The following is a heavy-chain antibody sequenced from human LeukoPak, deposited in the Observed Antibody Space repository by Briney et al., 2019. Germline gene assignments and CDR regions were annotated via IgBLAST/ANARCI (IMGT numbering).Heavy chain of an antibody. CDR1: GGSFSGYY. D-gene: IGHD6-19*01. CDR2: INHSGST. J-gene: IGHJ6*03. Sequence: SETLSLTCAVYGGSFSGYYWSWIRQPPGKGLEWIGEINHSGSTNYNPSLKSRVTISVDTSKNQFSLKLSSVTAADTAVYYCARLRRRGLVLRYYYYYMDVWGKGTTVTVSS. V-gene: IGHV4-34*01. CDR3: ARLRRRGLVLRYYYYYMDV.